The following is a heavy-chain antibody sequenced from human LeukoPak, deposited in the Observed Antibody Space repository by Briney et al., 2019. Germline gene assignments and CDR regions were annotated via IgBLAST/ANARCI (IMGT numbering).Heavy chain of an antibody. D-gene: IGHD7-27*01. V-gene: IGHV1-8*01. CDR2: MGSNSGDT. J-gene: IGHJ4*02. Sequence: WASVKVSCKASGYTFTNYDINWVRQATGQGLEWMGWMGSNSGDTGYAQKFQDRVTMTRDTFISTAYMELNNVRSEDTAVYYCVRGPPNWGFDYRGQGTLVTVSS. CDR1: GYTFTNYD. CDR3: VRGPPNWGFDY.